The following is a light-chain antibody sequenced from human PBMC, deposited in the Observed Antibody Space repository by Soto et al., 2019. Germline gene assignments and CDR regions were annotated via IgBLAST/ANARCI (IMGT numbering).Light chain of an antibody. J-gene: IGLJ2*01. Sequence: QSAPTQPASVSRSPGQSITISCTGTSSDIGTYNYVSWYQQHPGRAPKLVIYAVSNRPSGVADRFSGSKSGNTASLTISGLQAGDEADYYCSSYSSSDTPVVFGGGTKLTV. CDR3: SSYSSSDTPVV. CDR1: SSDIGTYNY. CDR2: AVS. V-gene: IGLV2-14*03.